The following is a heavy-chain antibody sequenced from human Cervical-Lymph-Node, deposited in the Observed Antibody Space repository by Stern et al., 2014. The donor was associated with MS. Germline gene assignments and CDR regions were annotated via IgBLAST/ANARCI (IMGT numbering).Heavy chain of an antibody. V-gene: IGHV3-7*03. J-gene: IGHJ6*02. D-gene: IGHD1-1*01. Sequence: VQLVESGGGLVQPGGSLRLSCAASGFTFNTYWMSWVRQAPGKGLEWVANIKEDGSEKYYVDSVKGRFAISRDNAKTSLYLQMNGLRLDDTAVYYCARAASLTTYYYWFGMDVWGQGTTVTVSS. CDR3: ARAASLTTYYYWFGMDV. CDR2: IKEDGSEK. CDR1: GFTFNTYW.